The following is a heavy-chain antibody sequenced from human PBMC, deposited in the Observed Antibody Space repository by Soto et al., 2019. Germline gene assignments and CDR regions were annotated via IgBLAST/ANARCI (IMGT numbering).Heavy chain of an antibody. CDR1: GFSLNDYG. J-gene: IGHJ4*02. Sequence: GGSLRLSCAASGFSLNDYGMHWVRQHPGKGLEWVADISYDGSNKYYTDSVRGRFTISRDISKGTLYLQVNSLRPEDTAVYYCAKSNRGAYDTPDFWGQGTPVTVSS. D-gene: IGHD3-22*01. V-gene: IGHV3-30*18. CDR2: ISYDGSNK. CDR3: AKSNRGAYDTPDF.